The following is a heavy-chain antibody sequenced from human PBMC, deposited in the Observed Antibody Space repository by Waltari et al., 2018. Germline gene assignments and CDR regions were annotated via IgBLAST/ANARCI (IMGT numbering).Heavy chain of an antibody. CDR1: GYSFTIYW. V-gene: IGHV5-51*01. D-gene: IGHD6-19*01. J-gene: IGHJ4*02. CDR2: IYPGDSDT. CDR3: ARLYASGWYPIDY. Sequence: EVQLVKSGAEVKKPGEHMKFSCKGHGYSFTIYWIGWVRQMPGKGLKWMGIIYPGDSDTRYSPSFQGQVTISADKSISTAYLQWSSQKASDTAIYYCARLYASGWYPIDYWGQGTLVTVSS.